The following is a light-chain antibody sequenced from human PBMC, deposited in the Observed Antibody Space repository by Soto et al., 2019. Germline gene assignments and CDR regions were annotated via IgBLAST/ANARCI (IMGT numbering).Light chain of an antibody. V-gene: IGLV2-14*01. CDR3: SSHTRTSNHYF. CDR1: ISDFVVYNY. J-gene: IGLJ1*01. Sequence: QSALTQPASVSGSPGQSITISCTGTISDFVVYNYVSWYQQHPGKAPKLMIYGVSNRPSGVSNRFSGSKSGNTASLTISGLQADDEADYYCSSHTRTSNHYFFGSGTKVTVL. CDR2: GVS.